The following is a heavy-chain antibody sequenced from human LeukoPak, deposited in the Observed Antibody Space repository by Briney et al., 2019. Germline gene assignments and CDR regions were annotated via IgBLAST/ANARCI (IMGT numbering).Heavy chain of an antibody. CDR2: INPNSGGT. V-gene: IGHV1-2*02. J-gene: IGHJ5*02. CDR1: GYTFTCYY. CDR3: ARDRSSIAAGRVVWFDP. Sequence: ASVKVSCKASGYTFTCYYMHWVRQAPGQGLEWMGWINPNSGGTNYAQKFQGRVTKTRDTSISTAYMELSRLRSDDTAVYYCARDRSSIAAGRVVWFDPWGQGTLVTVSS. D-gene: IGHD6-13*01.